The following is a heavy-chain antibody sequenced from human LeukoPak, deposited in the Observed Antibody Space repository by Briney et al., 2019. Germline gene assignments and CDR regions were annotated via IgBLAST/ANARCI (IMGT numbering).Heavy chain of an antibody. CDR2: IIPIFGTA. J-gene: IGHJ4*02. Sequence: SVKVSCKASGGTFSSYAISWVRQAPGQGLEWMGGIIPIFGTANYAQKFQGRVTITTDESTSTAYMELSSLRSEDTAVYYCAGHDYGDYLGGYFDYWGQGTLVTVSS. CDR1: GGTFSSYA. V-gene: IGHV1-69*05. CDR3: AGHDYGDYLGGYFDY. D-gene: IGHD4-17*01.